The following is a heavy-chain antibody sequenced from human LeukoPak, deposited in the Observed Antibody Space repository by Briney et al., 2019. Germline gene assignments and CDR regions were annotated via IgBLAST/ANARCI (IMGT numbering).Heavy chain of an antibody. J-gene: IGHJ4*02. V-gene: IGHV3-23*01. Sequence: GGSLRLSCAASGFTFSSYAMSWVRQAPGKGLEWASGISGSGDNTYYADSVKGRFTISRDNSKNTLYVQVNSLGTEDTAAYYCAKGSYYDSSGSFYFDYWGQGTLVTVSS. CDR3: AKGSYYDSSGSFYFDY. CDR2: ISGSGDNT. D-gene: IGHD3-22*01. CDR1: GFTFSSYA.